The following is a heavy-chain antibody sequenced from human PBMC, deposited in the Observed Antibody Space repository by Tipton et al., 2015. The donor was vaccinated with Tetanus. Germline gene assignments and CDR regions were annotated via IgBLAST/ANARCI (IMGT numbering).Heavy chain of an antibody. Sequence: TLSLTCTVSGGSLRSGDHYWSWIRQPPGKGLEWLAYISASGSTNSNYSLKSRITISRDTSKNQFSLRLSSVTAADTAVYYCARPTLRLVIDSWGQGTLVTVSS. CDR1: GGSLRSGDHY. J-gene: IGHJ4*02. CDR2: ISASGST. D-gene: IGHD6-6*01. CDR3: ARPTLRLVIDS. V-gene: IGHV4-61*08.